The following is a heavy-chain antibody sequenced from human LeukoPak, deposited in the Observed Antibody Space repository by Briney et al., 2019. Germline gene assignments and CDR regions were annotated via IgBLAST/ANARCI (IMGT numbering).Heavy chain of an antibody. Sequence: GASVKVSCKASGYTFTSYAMHWVRQAPGQRLEWMGWINAGNGNTKYSQKFQGRVTITRDTSASTACMELSSLRSEDTAVYYCARSWGQGWELQQAADYWGQGTLVTVSS. CDR1: GYTFTSYA. CDR2: INAGNGNT. D-gene: IGHD1-26*01. V-gene: IGHV1-3*01. CDR3: ARSWGQGWELQQAADY. J-gene: IGHJ4*02.